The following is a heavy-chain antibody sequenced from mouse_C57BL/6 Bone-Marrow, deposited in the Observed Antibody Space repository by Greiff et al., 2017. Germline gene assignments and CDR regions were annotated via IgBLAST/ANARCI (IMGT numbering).Heavy chain of an antibody. Sequence: EVQLQQSGPVLVKPGASVKMSCKASGYTFTDYYMNWVKQSHGKSLEWIGVINPYNGGTSYNQKFKGKATLTVDKSSSTAYMELNSLTSEDSAVYYCASLTPPRAMDYWGQGTSVTVSS. V-gene: IGHV1-19*01. CDR1: GYTFTDYY. D-gene: IGHD1-1*01. CDR2: INPYNGGT. J-gene: IGHJ4*01. CDR3: ASLTPPRAMDY.